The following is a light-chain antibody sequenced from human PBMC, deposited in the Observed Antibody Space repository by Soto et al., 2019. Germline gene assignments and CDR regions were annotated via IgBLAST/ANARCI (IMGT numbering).Light chain of an antibody. J-gene: IGLJ2*01. Sequence: FMLTQPHSVSESPEKTVTISCTRSSGSIASNYVQWYQQRPGSAPTTVIYEDNHRPSGVPARFSGSIDSSSNSASLTISGLRTDDEADYYCQSFDDNSVVFGGGTKLTVL. CDR1: SGSIASNY. CDR2: EDN. CDR3: QSFDDNSVV. V-gene: IGLV6-57*04.